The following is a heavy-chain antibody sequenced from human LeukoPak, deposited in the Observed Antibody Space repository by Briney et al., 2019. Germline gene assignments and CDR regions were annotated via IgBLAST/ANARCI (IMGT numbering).Heavy chain of an antibody. V-gene: IGHV4-34*01. Sequence: PSETLSLTCAVNGGSFSGYYWSWIRQPPGKGLEWIGEINHSGSTNYNPSLKSRVTISVDTSKNQFSLKLSSVTAADTAVYYCARGRGRKTYWYFDLWGRGTLVTVSS. CDR1: GGSFSGYY. D-gene: IGHD3-10*01. CDR3: ARGRGRKTYWYFDL. CDR2: INHSGST. J-gene: IGHJ2*01.